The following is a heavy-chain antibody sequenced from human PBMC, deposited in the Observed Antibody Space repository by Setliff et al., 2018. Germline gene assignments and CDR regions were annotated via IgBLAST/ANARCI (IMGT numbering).Heavy chain of an antibody. D-gene: IGHD5-18*01. CDR3: ARGGYSYGPSHAFDI. CDR1: GGSFSSYY. V-gene: IGHV4-59*12. Sequence: SETLSLTCTVSGGSFSSYYWSWIRQPPGKGLEWIGSIYYSGSTYYNPSLKSRVTISVDTSKNQFSLKLSSVTAADTAVYYCARGGYSYGPSHAFDIWGQGTMVTVSS. CDR2: IYYSGST. J-gene: IGHJ3*02.